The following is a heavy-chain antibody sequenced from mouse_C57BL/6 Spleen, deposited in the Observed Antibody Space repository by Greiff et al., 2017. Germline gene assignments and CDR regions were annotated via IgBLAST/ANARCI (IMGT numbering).Heavy chain of an antibody. V-gene: IGHV2-6-1*01. J-gene: IGHJ4*01. CDR2: IWSDGST. CDR1: GFSLTSYG. CDR3: ARQGGDDGAMDY. Sequence: VQLQESGPGLVAPSQSLSITCTVSGFSLTSYGVHWVRQPPGKGLEWLVVIWSDGSTTYNSARKSRLSISTDNSKSQVFLKMNSLQTDDTAMYYCARQGGDDGAMDYWGQGTSVTVSS. D-gene: IGHD2-13*01.